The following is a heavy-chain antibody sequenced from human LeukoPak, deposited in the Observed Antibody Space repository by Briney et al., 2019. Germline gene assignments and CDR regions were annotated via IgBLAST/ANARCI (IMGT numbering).Heavy chain of an antibody. CDR2: IYHDGST. CDR3: ARDRGGYTYSHDY. J-gene: IGHJ4*02. CDR1: GGSVSSNNW. Sequence: SETLSLTCAVSGGSVSSNNWWIWVRQSPEKGLEWIGEIYHDGSTNYNPSLKSRVTISMDKSKNQLSLKLNFVTAADTAVYYCARDRGGYTYSHDYWGQGTLVTVSS. D-gene: IGHD5-18*01. V-gene: IGHV4-4*02.